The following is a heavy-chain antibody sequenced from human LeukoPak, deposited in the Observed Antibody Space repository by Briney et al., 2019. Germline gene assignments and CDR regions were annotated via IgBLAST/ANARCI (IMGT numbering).Heavy chain of an antibody. CDR3: ARDDGGSSWSYFDY. J-gene: IGHJ4*02. CDR1: GGSISSSSYY. CDR2: IYYSGST. Sequence: SETLSLTCTVSGGSISSSSYYWGWIRQPPGKGLEWIGSIYYSGSTYYNPSLKSRVTISVDTSKNQFSLKLSSVTAADTAVYYCARDDGGSSWSYFDYWGQGTLVTVSS. D-gene: IGHD6-13*01. V-gene: IGHV4-39*02.